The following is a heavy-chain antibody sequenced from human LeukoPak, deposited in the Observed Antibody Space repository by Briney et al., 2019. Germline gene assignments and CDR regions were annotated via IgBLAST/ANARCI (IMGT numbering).Heavy chain of an antibody. J-gene: IGHJ3*02. D-gene: IGHD3-3*01. CDR3: ARDTQRGTIFGVVIQGDDAFDI. CDR1: GYTFTSYY. V-gene: IGHV1-46*01. CDR2: INPSGGST. Sequence: ASVKVSCEASGYTFTSYYMHWVRQAPGQGLEWMGIINPSGGSTSYAQKFQGRVTMTRDMSTSTVYVELSSLRSEDTAVYYCARDTQRGTIFGVVIQGDDAFDIWGQGTMVTVSS.